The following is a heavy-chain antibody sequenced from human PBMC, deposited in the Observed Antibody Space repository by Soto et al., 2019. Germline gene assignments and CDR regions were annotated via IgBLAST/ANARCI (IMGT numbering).Heavy chain of an antibody. Sequence: TSVKVSFTASGYTFTGYYMHCVLQAPGQGLEWMGWINPNSGGTNYAQKFQGRVTMTRDTSISTAYMELSRLRSDDTAVYYCARDFFPILTGYYIAYYYGMDVWGQGTTVTVSS. V-gene: IGHV1-2*02. CDR2: INPNSGGT. J-gene: IGHJ6*02. CDR3: ARDFFPILTGYYIAYYYGMDV. D-gene: IGHD3-9*01. CDR1: GYTFTGYY.